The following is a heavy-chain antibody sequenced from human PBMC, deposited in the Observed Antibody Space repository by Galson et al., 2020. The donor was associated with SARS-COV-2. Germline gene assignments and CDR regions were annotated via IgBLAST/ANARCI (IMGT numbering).Heavy chain of an antibody. D-gene: IGHD1-26*01. CDR3: ANELRGSHDY. J-gene: IGHJ4*02. CDR1: GFNFSSYS. CDR2: ISYDGSNK. V-gene: IGHV3-30*04. Sequence: GESLKISCAAPGFNFSSYSMHWVRPAPGPGLEWVAVISYDGSNKYYADSVKGRFTISRDNSKTTLYLQMNSLRAEDTAVYYCANELRGSHDYWGQGTLVTVSS.